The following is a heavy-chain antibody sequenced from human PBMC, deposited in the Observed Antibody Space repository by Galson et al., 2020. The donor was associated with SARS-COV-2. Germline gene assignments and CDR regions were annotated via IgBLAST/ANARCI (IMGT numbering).Heavy chain of an antibody. J-gene: IGHJ4*02. V-gene: IGHV3-23*01. Sequence: GGSLRLSCAASGFTFSSYAMSWVRQAPGKGLEWVSAITETGGTASYADSVKGRFIMSRDNSKNTLYLQMNSLRAEDTAAYYCARRATVTTKYYFDYWGQGSLVTVSS. D-gene: IGHD4-17*01. CDR2: ITETGGTA. CDR3: ARRATVTTKYYFDY. CDR1: GFTFSSYA.